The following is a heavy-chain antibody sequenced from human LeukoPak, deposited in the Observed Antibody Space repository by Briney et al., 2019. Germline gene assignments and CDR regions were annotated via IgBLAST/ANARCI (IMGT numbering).Heavy chain of an antibody. J-gene: IGHJ4*02. CDR1: GYTFTGYY. D-gene: IGHD1-26*01. Sequence: GASVKVSCKASGYTFTGYYMHWVRQAPGQGLEWMGWINPNSGGTNYAQKFQGRVTMTRDTSISTAYMELSRLRSEDTAVYYCARVEGSGSYWGYFDYWGQGTLVTVSS. V-gene: IGHV1-2*02. CDR2: INPNSGGT. CDR3: ARVEGSGSYWGYFDY.